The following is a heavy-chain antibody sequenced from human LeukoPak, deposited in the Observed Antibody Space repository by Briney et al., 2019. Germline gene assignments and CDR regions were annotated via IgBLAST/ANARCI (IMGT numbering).Heavy chain of an antibody. Sequence: SETLSLTCTVSGGSISSYYWSWIRQPPGKGLEWIGYIYYSGSTNYNPSLKSRVTMSVDTSKNQFSLKLSSVTAADTAVYYCARGTSDFWSRYYFDYWGQGTLVTVSS. CDR1: GGSISSYY. V-gene: IGHV4-59*12. CDR3: ARGTSDFWSRYYFDY. D-gene: IGHD3-3*01. J-gene: IGHJ4*02. CDR2: IYYSGST.